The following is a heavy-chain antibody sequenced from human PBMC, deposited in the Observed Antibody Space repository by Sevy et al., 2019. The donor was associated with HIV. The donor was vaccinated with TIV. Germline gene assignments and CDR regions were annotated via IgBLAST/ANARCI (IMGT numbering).Heavy chain of an antibody. D-gene: IGHD6-19*01. J-gene: IGHJ4*02. CDR3: ARGAAVAGSFYFDY. V-gene: IGHV4-31*03. CDR2: IFYSGST. CDR1: GGPISSGAYY. Sequence: SETLSLTCTVSGGPISSGAYYWNWFRQHPGQGLEWIGYIFYSGSTYYNPSLKSRLTISIDTSKNQFSLKLSSVSAADTAVYYCARGAAVAGSFYFDYWGQGTLVTVSS.